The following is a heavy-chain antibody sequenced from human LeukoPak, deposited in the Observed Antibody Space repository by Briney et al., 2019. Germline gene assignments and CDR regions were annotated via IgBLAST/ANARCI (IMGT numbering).Heavy chain of an antibody. D-gene: IGHD3-22*01. Sequence: PSETLSLTCTVSGGSISSGSYYWSWIRQPAGKGLEWIGRIYTSGSTNNNPSLKSRVTISVDTSKNQFSLKLSSVTAADTAVYYCARATYYYDSSGRTDAFDIWGQGTMVTVSS. CDR3: ARATYYYDSSGRTDAFDI. CDR2: IYTSGST. CDR1: GGSISSGSYY. J-gene: IGHJ3*02. V-gene: IGHV4-61*02.